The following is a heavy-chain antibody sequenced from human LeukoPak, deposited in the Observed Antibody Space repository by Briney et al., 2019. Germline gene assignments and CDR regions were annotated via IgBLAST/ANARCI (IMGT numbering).Heavy chain of an antibody. CDR3: ASHSSGGLDY. Sequence: PSETLSLTCTVSGGSISSYYWRWIRQPPGKGLEWIGYIYYSGSTNYNPSLKSRVTISVDTSKNQFSLKLSSVTAADTAVYYCASHSSGGLDYWGQGTLVTVSS. V-gene: IGHV4-59*08. CDR2: IYYSGST. D-gene: IGHD6-19*01. CDR1: GGSISSYY. J-gene: IGHJ4*02.